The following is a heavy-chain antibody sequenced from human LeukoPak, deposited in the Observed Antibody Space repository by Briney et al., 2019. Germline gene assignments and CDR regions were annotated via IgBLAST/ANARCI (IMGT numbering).Heavy chain of an antibody. CDR1: GFTFSSYA. V-gene: IGHV3-33*01. D-gene: IGHD3-22*01. Sequence: GGSLRLSCAASGFTFSSYAMHWVRQAPGKGLEWVAVIWYDGSNKYYADSVKGRFTISRDNSKNTLYLQMNSLRAEDTAVYYCAREYYDSSGYYEGDWFDPWGQGTLVTVSS. CDR2: IWYDGSNK. J-gene: IGHJ5*02. CDR3: AREYYDSSGYYEGDWFDP.